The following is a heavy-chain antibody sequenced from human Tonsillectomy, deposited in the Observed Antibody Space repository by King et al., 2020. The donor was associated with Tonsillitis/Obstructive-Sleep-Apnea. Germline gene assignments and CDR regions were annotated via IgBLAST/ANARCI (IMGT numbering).Heavy chain of an antibody. J-gene: IGHJ4*02. V-gene: IGHV3-23*04. CDR2: ISGSGYST. CDR1: GFTFSSYA. Sequence: VQLVESGGGLVQPGGSLRLSCAASGFTFSSYAMNWVRQAPGKGLEWVSAISGSGYSTYYVVSVKGRFTISRDNSKNTLYLQMNSLRDEATAVYYCAKLGGTTWYYFYYWGQGTLVTVSS. CDR3: AKLGGTTWYYFYY. D-gene: IGHD6-13*01.